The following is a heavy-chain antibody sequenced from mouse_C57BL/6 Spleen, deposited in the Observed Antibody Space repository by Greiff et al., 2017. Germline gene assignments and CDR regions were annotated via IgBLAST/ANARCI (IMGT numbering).Heavy chain of an antibody. V-gene: IGHV1-39*01. CDR1: GYSFTDYN. CDR3: ARWIYDAYYFDY. D-gene: IGHD2-12*01. CDR2: INPTYGTT. J-gene: IGHJ2*01. Sequence: VQLKESGPELVKPGASVKISCKASGYSFTDYNMNWVKQSNGKSLEWIGVINPTYGTTSYNQKFKGKATLTVDQSSSTAYMQLNSLTSEDSAVYYGARWIYDAYYFDYWGQGTTLTVSS.